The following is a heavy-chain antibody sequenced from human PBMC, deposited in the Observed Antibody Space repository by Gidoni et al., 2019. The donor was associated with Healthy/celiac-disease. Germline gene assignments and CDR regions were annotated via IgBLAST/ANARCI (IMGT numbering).Heavy chain of an antibody. Sequence: VQLVESGGGLVQPGGYLRLSCAAAGFTFSSYWMGWVRQAPGKGLAWVANINQDGSEKYYEDSVKGRFTISRDNAKNSLYLQMNSLRAEDTAVYYCTRGGGYGYASDYWGQGTLVTVSS. CDR2: INQDGSEK. V-gene: IGHV3-7*04. CDR1: GFTFSSYW. CDR3: TRGGGYGYASDY. J-gene: IGHJ4*02. D-gene: IGHD2-2*01.